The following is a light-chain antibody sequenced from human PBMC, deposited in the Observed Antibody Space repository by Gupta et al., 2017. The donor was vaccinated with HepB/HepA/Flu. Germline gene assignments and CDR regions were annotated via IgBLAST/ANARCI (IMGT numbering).Light chain of an antibody. CDR3: CSYTSSSTWV. CDR2: DVS. Sequence: QSALTQPASVSGSPGQSFTISCTGTSSDVGGYKYVSWYQQHPGKAPKLMIYDVSNRPSGVSNRFSGSKSGNTASLTISGLQAEDEADYYCCSYTSSSTWVFGGGTKVTVL. J-gene: IGLJ3*02. CDR1: SSDVGGYKY. V-gene: IGLV2-14*03.